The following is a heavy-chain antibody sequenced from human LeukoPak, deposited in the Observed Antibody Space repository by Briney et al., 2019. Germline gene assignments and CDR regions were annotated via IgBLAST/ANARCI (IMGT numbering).Heavy chain of an antibody. D-gene: IGHD3-16*01. J-gene: IGHJ6*03. CDR3: ARARGDSPRIYYYMDV. Sequence: SQTLSLTCSVSGDSISIGDYRWSWIRQSPGKGLEWIGYIYYIGTAYYNPSLRSRVALSADTSKNQFPLKLNSVTVADSAVYFCARARGDSPRIYYYMDVWGKGTTVTVSS. V-gene: IGHV4-30-4*01. CDR1: GDSISIGDYR. CDR2: IYYIGTA.